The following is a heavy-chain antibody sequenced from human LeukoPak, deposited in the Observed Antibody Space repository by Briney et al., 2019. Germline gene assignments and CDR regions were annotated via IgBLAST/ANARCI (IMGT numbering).Heavy chain of an antibody. CDR1: GDSMKSYY. V-gene: IGHV4-59*01. CDR3: AKEREYCSSGSCHYDLDV. Sequence: SETLSLTCTVSGDSMKSYYWTWIRQSPGKGLEWIGYIYYTGSTNYNPSLKSRATISVDTSKNQFSLKLSSVTAADTAVYYCAKEREYCSSGSCHYDLDVWGQGTTVTVSS. J-gene: IGHJ6*02. CDR2: IYYTGST. D-gene: IGHD2-15*01.